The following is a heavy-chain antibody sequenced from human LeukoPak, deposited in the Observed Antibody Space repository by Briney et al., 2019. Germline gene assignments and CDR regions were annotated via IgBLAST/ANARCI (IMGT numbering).Heavy chain of an antibody. Sequence: SVKVSCKASGGTFSSYAISWVRQAPGQGLEWMGGIIPIFGTANYAQKFQGRVTMTSDTSTSTVYMELSSLRSEDTAVYYCARELRSVSLDYWGQGSLVTVSS. V-gene: IGHV1-69*05. CDR1: GGTFSSYA. D-gene: IGHD5/OR15-5a*01. CDR3: ARELRSVSLDY. CDR2: IIPIFGTA. J-gene: IGHJ4*02.